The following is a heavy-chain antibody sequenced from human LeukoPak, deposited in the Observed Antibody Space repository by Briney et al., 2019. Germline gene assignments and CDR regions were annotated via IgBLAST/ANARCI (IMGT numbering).Heavy chain of an antibody. J-gene: IGHJ4*02. CDR2: INPGDSDT. V-gene: IGHV5-51*01. CDR1: GYSFTRHW. D-gene: IGHD7-27*01. Sequence: RGESLKISCKGSGYSFTRHWIRWVRQMPGKGLEWMGIINPGDSDTRYSPSSQCQVTISADKSINPAYLQWSSLKASDTAMYYCARPNWARRYFDYWGQGTLVTVSS. CDR3: ARPNWARRYFDY.